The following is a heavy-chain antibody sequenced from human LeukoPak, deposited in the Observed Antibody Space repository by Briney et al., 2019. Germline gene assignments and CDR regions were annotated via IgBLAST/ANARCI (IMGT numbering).Heavy chain of an antibody. J-gene: IGHJ4*02. V-gene: IGHV4-59*01. Sequence: SETLSLTCTVSGGSISSYYWSWIRQPPGKGLEWIGYIYYSGSTNYNPSLKSRVTISVDTSKNQSSLKLSSVTAADTAVYYCASFPHYDFWSGYYHLDYWGQGTLVTVSS. CDR3: ASFPHYDFWSGYYHLDY. D-gene: IGHD3-3*01. CDR2: IYYSGST. CDR1: GGSISSYY.